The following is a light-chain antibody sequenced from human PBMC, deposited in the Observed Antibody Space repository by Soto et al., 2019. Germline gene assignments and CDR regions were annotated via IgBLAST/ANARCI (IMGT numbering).Light chain of an antibody. J-gene: IGLJ1*01. CDR1: SSEVGYYNY. CDR2: DVR. V-gene: IGLV2-14*03. Sequence: QSVLTQPASMSGSPGQSITISCTGTSSEVGYYNYVSWYQQHPGKAPKLMIYDVRNRPSGVSNRFSGSKSGNTASLTISGLQAEDEADYYCSSYTSSSTYVFGTGTKVTVL. CDR3: SSYTSSSTYV.